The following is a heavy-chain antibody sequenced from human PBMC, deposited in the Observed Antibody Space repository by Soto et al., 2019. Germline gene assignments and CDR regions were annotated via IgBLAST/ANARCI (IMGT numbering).Heavy chain of an antibody. V-gene: IGHV4-31*03. CDR3: AGEESYGPKRAEY. D-gene: IGHD3-16*01. CDR2: IYYNGIT. CDR1: GDSIRSGGYY. Sequence: QVQLQESGPGLVKPSQTLSLTCTVSGDSIRSGGYYWTWVRQHPGKGLEWIGYIYYNGITSYNPSLQSRILISIGTFRNPFSLNLTSMAAADPAVYYCAGEESYGPKRAEYWGQGILVTVSS. J-gene: IGHJ4*02.